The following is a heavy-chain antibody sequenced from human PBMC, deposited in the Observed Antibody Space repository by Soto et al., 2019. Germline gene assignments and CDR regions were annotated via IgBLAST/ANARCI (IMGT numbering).Heavy chain of an antibody. D-gene: IGHD4-17*01. CDR2: INPSGGST. J-gene: IGHJ6*02. CDR1: GYTFTSYY. V-gene: IGHV1-46*01. Sequence: QVQLVQSGAEVKKPGASVKVSCKASGYTFTSYYMHWVRQAPGQGLEWMGIINPSGGSTSYAQKFQGRVTMTRDTSTSTVYMELSSLRSEDTAVYYCARPRYGGNETLYYYYGMDVWDQGTTVTVSS. CDR3: ARPRYGGNETLYYYYGMDV.